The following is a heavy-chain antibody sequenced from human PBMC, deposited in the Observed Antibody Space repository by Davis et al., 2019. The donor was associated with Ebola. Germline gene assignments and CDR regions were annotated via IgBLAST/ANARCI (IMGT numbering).Heavy chain of an antibody. CDR3: TTSGIWGHDY. CDR1: GFTFSSYS. CDR2: IKTKTEGGTT. V-gene: IGHV3-15*01. Sequence: PGGSLRLSCAASGFTFSSYSMNWVRQTPGKGLEWVGRIKTKTEGGTTDYAAPVKGRFTISRDDSKNTLYLQMNSLKTEDTAVYYCTTSGIWGHDYWGQGTLVTVSS. D-gene: IGHD3-16*01. J-gene: IGHJ4*02.